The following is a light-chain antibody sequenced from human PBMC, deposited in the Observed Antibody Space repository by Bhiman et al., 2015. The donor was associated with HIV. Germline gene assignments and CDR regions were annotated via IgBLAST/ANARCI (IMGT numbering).Light chain of an antibody. Sequence: QSALTQPASVSGSPGQSITISCTGTSSDVGNYNLVSWYQLHPGKAPKLMIFEVTKRPSGVSNRFSGSKSGNTASLTISGLQAEDEAHYFCSSYGGSATLDVVFGGGTKLTVL. V-gene: IGLV2-14*02. CDR2: EVT. CDR3: SSYGGSATLDVV. CDR1: SSDVGNYNL. J-gene: IGLJ2*01.